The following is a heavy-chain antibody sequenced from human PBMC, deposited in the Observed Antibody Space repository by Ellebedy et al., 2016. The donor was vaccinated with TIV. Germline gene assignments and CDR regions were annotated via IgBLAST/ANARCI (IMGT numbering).Heavy chain of an antibody. D-gene: IGHD5-12*01. CDR2: IYYSGST. Sequence: SETLSLXXTVSAGSIRSGGYYWSWIRQHPGKGLEWIGYIYYSGSTYYNPSLKSRVTISVDTSKNQFSLKLSSVTAADTAVYYCARDLYSRTGGIVATVSHFDYWGQGTLVTVSS. J-gene: IGHJ4*02. CDR1: AGSIRSGGYY. V-gene: IGHV4-31*03. CDR3: ARDLYSRTGGIVATVSHFDY.